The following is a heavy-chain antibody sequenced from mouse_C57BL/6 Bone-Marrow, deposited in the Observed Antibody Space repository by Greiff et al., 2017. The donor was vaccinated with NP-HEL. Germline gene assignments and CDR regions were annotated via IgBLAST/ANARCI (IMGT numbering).Heavy chain of an antibody. CDR3: ARERIYGTTVVATDFDV. V-gene: IGHV1-9*01. D-gene: IGHD1-1*01. Sequence: QVQLQQSGAELMKPGASVKLSCKATCYTFTGYWIEWVKQRPGHGLEWIGEILPGSGSTNYNEKFKGKATFTADTSSNTAYMQLSSLTTEDSAIYYCARERIYGTTVVATDFDVWGTGTTVTVSS. J-gene: IGHJ1*03. CDR2: ILPGSGST. CDR1: CYTFTGYW.